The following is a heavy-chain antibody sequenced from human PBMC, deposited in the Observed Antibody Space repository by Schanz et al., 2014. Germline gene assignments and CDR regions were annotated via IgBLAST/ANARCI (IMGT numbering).Heavy chain of an antibody. J-gene: IGHJ5*02. Sequence: QVQLVQSGPEVKKPGASVKVSCKASGYSFISHAIHWVRQAPGQRLEWMGRIIPILGIANYAQKFQGRVTNTADKSTSTAYMELNSLNSDDTAVYYCATLDYADSVSWGQGTLVTVAS. D-gene: IGHD4-17*01. CDR1: GYSFISHA. CDR3: ATLDYADSVS. CDR2: IIPILGIA. V-gene: IGHV1-69*02.